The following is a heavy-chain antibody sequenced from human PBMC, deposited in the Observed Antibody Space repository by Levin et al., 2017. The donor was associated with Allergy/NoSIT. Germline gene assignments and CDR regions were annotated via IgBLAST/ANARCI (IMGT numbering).Heavy chain of an antibody. J-gene: IGHJ4*02. CDR3: ISPQGSGKRGYAGDD. CDR2: VKSKAHRYAT. V-gene: IGHV3-73*01. Sequence: GGSLRLSCAASGLIFSDSVVDWVRQSSGKGLEWVGRVKSKAHRYATEYAASVKGRFTISRDDSMNRAYLQMNSLETEDTAIYEGISPQGSGKRGYAGDDWGQGTQGTGSS. D-gene: IGHD3-3*01. CDR1: GLIFSDSV.